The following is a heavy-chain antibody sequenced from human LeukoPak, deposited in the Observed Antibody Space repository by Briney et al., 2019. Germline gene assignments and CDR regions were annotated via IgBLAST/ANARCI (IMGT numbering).Heavy chain of an antibody. CDR3: ARARGFWSGYHYYYYGMDV. V-gene: IGHV4-34*01. CDR1: GGSFSGYY. J-gene: IGHJ6*02. CDR2: INHSGST. D-gene: IGHD3-3*01. Sequence: PSETLSLTCAVYGGSFSGYYWSWIRQPPGKGLEWIGEINHSGSTNYNPSLKSRVTISVDTSKNQFSLKLSPVTAADTAVYYCARARGFWSGYHYYYYGMDVWGQGTTVTVSS.